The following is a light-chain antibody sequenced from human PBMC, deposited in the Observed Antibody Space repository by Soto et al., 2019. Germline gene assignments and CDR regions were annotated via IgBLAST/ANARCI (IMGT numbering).Light chain of an antibody. Sequence: EIVLTQSPGTLSLSPGERATLSCRASQSVSRSFLAWYQQKSGQAPSLLIYDVSRRATGIPERFSGSGSGTDFTLIISRLEPEDFAVYYCQQYGSSPRTFGQGTKVDIK. J-gene: IGKJ1*01. CDR2: DVS. CDR3: QQYGSSPRT. CDR1: QSVSRSF. V-gene: IGKV3-20*01.